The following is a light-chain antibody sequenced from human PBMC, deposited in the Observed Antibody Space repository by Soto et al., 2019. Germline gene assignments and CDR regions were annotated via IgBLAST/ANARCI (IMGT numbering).Light chain of an antibody. Sequence: QCVLTQPASVSGSPGEWITISCIGTSSDVGGYNSVSWYQHHPGKAPKLMIFDVSDRPSGVSSRFSGSKSGNTASLTISGLQAEDEADYYCSSYTTSSTPHYVFGPGTKVTVL. CDR2: DVS. J-gene: IGLJ1*01. V-gene: IGLV2-14*03. CDR3: SSYTTSSTPHYV. CDR1: SSDVGGYNS.